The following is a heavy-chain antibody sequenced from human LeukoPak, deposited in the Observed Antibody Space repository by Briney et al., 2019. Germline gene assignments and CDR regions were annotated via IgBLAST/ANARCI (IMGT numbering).Heavy chain of an antibody. CDR2: ISAYNGNT. J-gene: IGHJ4*02. CDR3: ARGGLYDSSGYSLYYFDY. CDR1: GYTFTSYG. V-gene: IGHV1-18*01. D-gene: IGHD3-22*01. Sequence: GASVKVSCKASGYTFTSYGISWVRQAPGQGLEWMGWISAYNGNTNYAQKLQGRVTMTKDTSRSTAYMELRSLRSDDTAVYYCARGGLYDSSGYSLYYFDYWGQGTLVTVSS.